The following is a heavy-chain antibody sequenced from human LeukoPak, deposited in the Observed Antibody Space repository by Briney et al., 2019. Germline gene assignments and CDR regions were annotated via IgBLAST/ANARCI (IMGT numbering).Heavy chain of an antibody. V-gene: IGHV2-5*02. J-gene: IGHJ4*02. CDR2: IYWDDDK. CDR3: ARAVGSSGYVDY. Sequence: SGPTLVNPTQTLTLTCTFSGFSFRTIGMGVGWIRQPPVKALEWLALIYWDDDKRYSPSLKSRLTITKDTSKNQVVLTMTNMDPVDTATYYCARAVGSSGYVDYWGQGTLVTVSS. D-gene: IGHD3-22*01. CDR1: GFSFRTIGMG.